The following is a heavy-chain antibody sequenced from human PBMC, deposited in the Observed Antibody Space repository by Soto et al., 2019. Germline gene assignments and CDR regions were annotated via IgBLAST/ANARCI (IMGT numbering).Heavy chain of an antibody. CDR3: VRDSYWNFDY. CDR2: ITADSSTI. J-gene: IGHJ4*02. V-gene: IGHV3-48*01. D-gene: IGHD2-15*01. Sequence: EVQLVESGGGLVQPGGSLRLSCAASGFTFGWYSMNWVRQAPGKGLEWVSHITADSSTIYYADSVKGRFTVSRDNAKNSLSLQMNSLRAEDTAVYYCVRDSYWNFDYWGQGTLVIVSS. CDR1: GFTFGWYS.